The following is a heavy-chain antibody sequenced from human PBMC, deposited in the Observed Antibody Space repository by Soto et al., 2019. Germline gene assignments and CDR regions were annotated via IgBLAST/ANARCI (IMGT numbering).Heavy chain of an antibody. Sequence: GGSLRLSCAASGFTLSSYNMNWVRQAPGKGLEWVSYISGSSDTIYYADSVKGRFTISRDNAKNSLYLQMDSLRDEDTAVYYCARDHGGITWFVCIYYYVGEDFWGRGTSVTVS. CDR1: GFTLSSYN. CDR3: ARDHGGITWFVCIYYYVGEDF. V-gene: IGHV3-48*02. CDR2: ISGSSDTI. J-gene: IGHJ6*02. D-gene: IGHD3-10*01.